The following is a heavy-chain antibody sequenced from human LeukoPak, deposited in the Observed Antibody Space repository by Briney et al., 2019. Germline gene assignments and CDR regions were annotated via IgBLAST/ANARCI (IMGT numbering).Heavy chain of an antibody. CDR1: GFTFSSYW. J-gene: IGHJ6*04. CDR3: AKEDIVVGPAAIRGYDYYGMDV. Sequence: GGSLRLSCAASGFTFSSYWMSWVRQAPGKGLEWVANIKQDGSEKYYVDSVKGRFTISRDNAKNTLYLQMNSLRAEDTAVYYCAKEDIVVGPAAIRGYDYYGMDVGGGGTTVSVSS. CDR2: IKQDGSEK. D-gene: IGHD2-2*01. V-gene: IGHV3-7*01.